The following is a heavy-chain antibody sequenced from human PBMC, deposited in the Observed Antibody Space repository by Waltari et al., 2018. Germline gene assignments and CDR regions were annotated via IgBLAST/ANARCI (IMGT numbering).Heavy chain of an antibody. V-gene: IGHV1-69*13. CDR3: ARGVLRYFDWLLPAYYYMDV. J-gene: IGHJ6*03. D-gene: IGHD3-9*01. CDR2: IIPIFGTA. CDR1: GGTFSSYA. Sequence: QVQLVQSGAEVKKPGSSVKVSCKASGGTFSSYAISWVRQAPGQGLEWMGGIIPIFGTANYAQKFQGRVTITADESTSTAYMELSSLRSEDTAVYYCARGVLRYFDWLLPAYYYMDVWGKGTTVTISS.